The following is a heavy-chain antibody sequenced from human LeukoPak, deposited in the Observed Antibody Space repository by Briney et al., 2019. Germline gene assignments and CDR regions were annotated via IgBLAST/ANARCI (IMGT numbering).Heavy chain of an antibody. CDR3: ARGYCSSTSCYAFDY. CDR1: GGTFSSYA. D-gene: IGHD2-2*01. Sequence: ASVKVSCKASGGTFSSYAISWVRQAPGQGLEWMGGIIPIFGTANYAQKFQGRVTITADESTSTAYMEPSSLRSEDTAVYYCARGYCSSTSCYAFDYWGQGTLVTVSS. J-gene: IGHJ4*02. V-gene: IGHV1-69*13. CDR2: IIPIFGTA.